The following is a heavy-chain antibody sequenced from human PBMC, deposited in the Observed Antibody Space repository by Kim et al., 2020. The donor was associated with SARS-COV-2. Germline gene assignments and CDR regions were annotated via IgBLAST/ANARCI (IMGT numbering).Heavy chain of an antibody. V-gene: IGHV4-34*01. CDR3: AREYNFAGLFDP. J-gene: IGHJ5*02. CDR2: INHSGST. CDR1: GGSFSGYY. Sequence: SETLSLTCAVYGGSFSGYYWSWIRQPPGKGLEWIGEINHSGSTNYNPSLKSRVTISVDTSKNQFSLKLSSVTAADTAVYYCAREYNFAGLFDPWGQGTLVTVSS. D-gene: IGHD1-1*01.